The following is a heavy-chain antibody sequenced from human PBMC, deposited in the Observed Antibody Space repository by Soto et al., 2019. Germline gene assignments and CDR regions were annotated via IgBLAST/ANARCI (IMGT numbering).Heavy chain of an antibody. D-gene: IGHD5-12*01. V-gene: IGHV1-18*01. J-gene: IGHJ5*02. CDR3: ARNPAGGYSGLFDP. CDR1: GYTFNNYG. Sequence: QVHLVQSGAEVKKPGASVKVSCKASGYTFNNYGISRVRQAPGQGPEWMGWISAYNGNTNYEQKLQGRMTMTTDTSTSTAYMELRSLRSDDTAVYYCARNPAGGYSGLFDPWGQGTLVTVSS. CDR2: ISAYNGNT.